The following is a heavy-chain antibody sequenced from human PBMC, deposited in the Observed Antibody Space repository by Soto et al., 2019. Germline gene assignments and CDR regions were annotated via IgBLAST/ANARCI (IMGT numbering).Heavy chain of an antibody. Sequence: QVQLVQSGAEVKKPGSSVKVSCKASGGTFSSYTISWVRQAPGQGLEWMGRIIPILGIANYAQKFQGRVSXTAAKSTSTAYMELSSLRSEDTAVYYCAMEYCSSTSCDRASWGQGTLVTVSS. CDR2: IIPILGIA. J-gene: IGHJ5*02. CDR1: GGTFSSYT. V-gene: IGHV1-69*02. CDR3: AMEYCSSTSCDRAS. D-gene: IGHD2-2*02.